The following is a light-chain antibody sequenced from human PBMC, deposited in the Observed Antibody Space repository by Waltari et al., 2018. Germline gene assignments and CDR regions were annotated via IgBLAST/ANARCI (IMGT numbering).Light chain of an antibody. CDR1: ELSNQS. Sequence: SHELTQPPSVSVSPGQPARITCSGHELSNQSAYWYQQRPGQAPVLVLYKDRERPLGIPERFSGSSSGTTVTLTISGVQAEDEADYHCQSGDNSGTFVKFGGGTKLTVL. CDR2: KDR. V-gene: IGLV3-25*03. J-gene: IGLJ2*01. CDR3: QSGDNSGTFVK.